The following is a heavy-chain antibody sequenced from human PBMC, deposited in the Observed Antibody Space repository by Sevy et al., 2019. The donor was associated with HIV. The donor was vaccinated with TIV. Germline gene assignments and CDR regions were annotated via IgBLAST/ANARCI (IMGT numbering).Heavy chain of an antibody. V-gene: IGHV3-23*01. CDR2: ISGSGGST. CDR1: GFTFSSYA. CDR3: AKSARIAVAGTGYFDY. J-gene: IGHJ4*02. Sequence: GGSLRLSCAASGFTFSSYAMSWVRQAPGKGLEWVSAISGSGGSTYCADSVKGRFTISRDNSKNTLYLQMNSPRAEETAVYYCAKSARIAVAGTGYFDYWGQGTLVTVSS. D-gene: IGHD6-19*01.